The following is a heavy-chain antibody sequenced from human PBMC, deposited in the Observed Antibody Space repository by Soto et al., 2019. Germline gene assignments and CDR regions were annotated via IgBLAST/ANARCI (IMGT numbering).Heavy chain of an antibody. V-gene: IGHV3-48*04. CDR1: GFTFSSYS. D-gene: IGHD3-3*01. CDR3: ARVPCDVWSGYNWFDP. J-gene: IGHJ5*02. CDR2: ISSSSSTI. Sequence: GGSLRLSCAASGFTFSSYSMNWVRQAPGKGLEWVSYISSSSSTIYYADSVKGRFTISRDNAKNSLYLQMNSLRAEDAAVYYCARVPCDVWSGYNWFDPWGQGTLVTVSS.